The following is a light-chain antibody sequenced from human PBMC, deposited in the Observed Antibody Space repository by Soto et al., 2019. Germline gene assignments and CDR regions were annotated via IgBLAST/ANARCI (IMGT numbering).Light chain of an antibody. CDR2: GAS. V-gene: IGKV3-15*01. J-gene: IGKJ4*01. CDR3: QQYNNWPEVT. Sequence: EIVMTQSPATLSVSPVERATLSCRASQRVSSNLAWDQQKPGQAPRLLIYGASTRATGIPARFSGSGSGTEFTLTISSLQSEDFAVYYCQQYNNWPEVTFGGGTKVEIK. CDR1: QRVSSN.